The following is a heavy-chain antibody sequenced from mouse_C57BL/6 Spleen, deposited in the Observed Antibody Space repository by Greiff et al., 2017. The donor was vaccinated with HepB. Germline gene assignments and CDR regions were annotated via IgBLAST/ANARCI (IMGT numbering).Heavy chain of an antibody. CDR3: ARGASSGFAY. CDR2: INPSTGGT. V-gene: IGHV1-42*01. D-gene: IGHD3-2*02. Sequence: VQLKQSGPELVKPGASVKISCKASGYSFTGYYMNWVKQSPEKSLEWIGEINPSTGGTTYNQKFKAKATLTVDKSSCTAYMQLKSLTSEDSAVYYCARGASSGFAYWGQGTLVTVSA. J-gene: IGHJ3*01. CDR1: GYSFTGYY.